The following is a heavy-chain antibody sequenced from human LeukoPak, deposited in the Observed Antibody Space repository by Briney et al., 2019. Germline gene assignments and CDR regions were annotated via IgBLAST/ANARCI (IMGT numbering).Heavy chain of an antibody. CDR2: ISSSGSTI. CDR1: GFTFNSYE. V-gene: IGHV3-48*03. J-gene: IGHJ4*02. Sequence: GGSLRLSCAASGFTFNSYEMNWVRQAPGKGLGWVSYISSSGSTIYYADSVKGRFTISRDNAKSSLFLQMNSLGAEDTAVYYCVRWDHWGQGTLVTVSS. CDR3: VRWDH.